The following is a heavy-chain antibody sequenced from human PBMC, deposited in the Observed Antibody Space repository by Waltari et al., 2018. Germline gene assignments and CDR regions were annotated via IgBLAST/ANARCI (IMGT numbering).Heavy chain of an antibody. CDR1: GFTFSSYA. CDR2: IYSGGSST. D-gene: IGHD3-9*01. Sequence: EVQLLESGGGLVQPGGSLRLSCAASGFTFSSYAMSWVRQAPGKGVEWVSVIYSGGSSTYYADSVKGRFTISRDNSKNTLYLQMNSLRAEDTAVYYCAKENTYYDILTGYGGANYFDYWGQGTLVTVSS. CDR3: AKENTYYDILTGYGGANYFDY. V-gene: IGHV3-23*03. J-gene: IGHJ4*02.